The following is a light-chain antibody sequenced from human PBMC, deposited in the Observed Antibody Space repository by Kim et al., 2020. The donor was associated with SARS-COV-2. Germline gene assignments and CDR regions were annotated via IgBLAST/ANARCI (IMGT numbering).Light chain of an antibody. CDR1: QKISSY. V-gene: IGKV1-39*01. CDR2: ASS. J-gene: IGKJ2*01. CDR3: QQSYKTPYT. Sequence: DIQMTQSPSSLSAFVGDTVTITCRASQKISSYLNWFQQKPGKAPNLLIYASSTLQSGVPSRFSGSGSGTDFTLTISSLQPGDVATYYGQQSYKTPYTFGQGTKLEI.